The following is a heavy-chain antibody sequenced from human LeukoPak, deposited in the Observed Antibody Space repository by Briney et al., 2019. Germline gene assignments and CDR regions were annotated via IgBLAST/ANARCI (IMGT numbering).Heavy chain of an antibody. J-gene: IGHJ4*02. Sequence: GSSVKVSCKASVGTFSSYAISWVRQAPGQGLEWMGGIIPIFGTANYAQKFQGRVTINADESTSTVYMELRSLRSEDTAVYYCASLPDKYYDSSGYYDGWGQGTLVTVSS. CDR2: IIPIFGTA. CDR3: ASLPDKYYDSSGYYDG. CDR1: VGTFSSYA. V-gene: IGHV1-69*01. D-gene: IGHD3-22*01.